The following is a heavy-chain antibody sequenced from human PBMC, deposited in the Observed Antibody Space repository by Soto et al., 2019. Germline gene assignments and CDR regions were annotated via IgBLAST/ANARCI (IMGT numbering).Heavy chain of an antibody. Sequence: EAQLVESGGGLVQPGRSLRLSCAASGFTFDAYAIHWVRQAPGKGLEWVSGISWNSGRIGYADSVQGRFTISRYNAKNSLYLQMNSLRSEDTALYYCARGMWLGDLLSSSYFDYWGQGTLVTVSS. D-gene: IGHD3-10*01. CDR1: GFTFDAYA. CDR2: ISWNSGRI. CDR3: ARGMWLGDLLSSSYFDY. V-gene: IGHV3-9*01. J-gene: IGHJ4*02.